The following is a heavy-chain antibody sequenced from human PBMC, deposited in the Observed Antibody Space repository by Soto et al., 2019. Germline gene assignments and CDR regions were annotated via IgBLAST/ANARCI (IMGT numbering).Heavy chain of an antibody. CDR3: AKFNWKFAPYYMDV. J-gene: IGHJ6*03. Sequence: GGSLRLSCAASGFTFSNYWMSWVRQAPGKGLEWVAIIKQDGSDKYYVDSVKGRFTISRDNAKNSLYLQMNSLRTEDAAVYYCAKFNWKFAPYYMDVWGKGTTVTVSS. V-gene: IGHV3-7*01. D-gene: IGHD1-20*01. CDR1: GFTFSNYW. CDR2: IKQDGSDK.